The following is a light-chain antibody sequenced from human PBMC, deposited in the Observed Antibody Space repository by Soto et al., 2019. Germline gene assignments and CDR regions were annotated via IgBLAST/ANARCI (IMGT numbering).Light chain of an antibody. V-gene: IGLV7-43*01. CDR1: AGAVTSAYY. CDR2: STS. CDR3: LLYYGGAQVL. Sequence: QTVVTQAPSLTVSPGGTVTLTCASSAGAVTSAYYTTWLQQKPGQAPRALIYSTSEKHSWTPARFSGSLLGGKAALTLSAAQPEDEADYYCLLYYGGAQVLFGGGTKVTVL. J-gene: IGLJ2*01.